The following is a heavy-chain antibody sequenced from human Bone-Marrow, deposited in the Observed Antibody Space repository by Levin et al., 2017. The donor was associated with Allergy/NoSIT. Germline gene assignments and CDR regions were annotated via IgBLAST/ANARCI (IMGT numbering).Heavy chain of an antibody. CDR3: ARDPAPAGWFDR. J-gene: IGHJ5*02. D-gene: IGHD6-25*01. CDR2: INSDGSDT. CDR1: GFTFSSYW. V-gene: IGHV3-74*01. Sequence: GGSLRLSCAASGFTFSSYWMHWVRQAPGKGLVWVSRINSDGSDTSYADSVKGRFTISRDNAKNTLYLQMNSLRVEDTAVYYCARDPAPAGWFDRWGQGTLVTVSS.